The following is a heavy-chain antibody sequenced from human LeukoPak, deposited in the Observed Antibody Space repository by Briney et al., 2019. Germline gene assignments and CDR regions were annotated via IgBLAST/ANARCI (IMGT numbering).Heavy chain of an antibody. D-gene: IGHD3-3*01. CDR1: GGSISNYY. Sequence: TSETLSLTCTVSGGSISNYYWNWIRQPPGKGLEWIGSIYDTGSTFYNPSLKSRVIISVDTSKNQFSLKLSSVTAADTAVYYCQSRFLEWLLDYWGQGTLVTVSS. V-gene: IGHV4-59*05. CDR3: QSRFLEWLLDY. CDR2: IYDTGST. J-gene: IGHJ4*02.